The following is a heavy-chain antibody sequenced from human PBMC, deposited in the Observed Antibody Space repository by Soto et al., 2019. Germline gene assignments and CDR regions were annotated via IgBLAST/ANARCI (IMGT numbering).Heavy chain of an antibody. V-gene: IGHV3-9*01. CDR3: AKAHYGSAIYGMDV. J-gene: IGHJ6*02. D-gene: IGHD3-10*01. CDR2: IAWNSDII. Sequence: EVQLVESGGGLVQPGRSLRLSCAASGFRFEDYAMHWVRQAPGKGLEWVSGIAWNSDIIGYADSVKGRFTISRDNGKNSLYLQMNSLRPEDTALYYCAKAHYGSAIYGMDVWGQVTTVTVSS. CDR1: GFRFEDYA.